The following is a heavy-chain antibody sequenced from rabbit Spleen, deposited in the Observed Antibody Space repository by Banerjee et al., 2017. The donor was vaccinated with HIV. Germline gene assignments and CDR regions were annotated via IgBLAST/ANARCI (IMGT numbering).Heavy chain of an antibody. Sequence: QEQLVESGGGLVQPEGSLTLTCTASGFSFSSSYYICWVRQAPGKGLEWIACINIVTGKSVYASWAKGRFTMSRTSSTTVTLQMTSLTAADTATYFCARYISGWGITLWGPGTLVTVS. V-gene: IGHV1S45*01. CDR2: INIVTGKS. J-gene: IGHJ4*01. D-gene: IGHD4-1*01. CDR1: GFSFSSSYY. CDR3: ARYISGWGITL.